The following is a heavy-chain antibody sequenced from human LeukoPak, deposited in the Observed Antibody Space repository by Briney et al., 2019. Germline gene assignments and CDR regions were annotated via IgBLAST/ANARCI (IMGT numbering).Heavy chain of an antibody. Sequence: PSQTLSLTCTVSGGSISSGDYYWRWIRQPPGKGLEWIGYIYYSGSTYYSPSLKSRVTISVDTSKNQFSLKLSSVTAADTAVYYCAREADDHGDYFQDYWGQGTLVTVSS. J-gene: IGHJ4*02. CDR3: AREADDHGDYFQDY. D-gene: IGHD4-17*01. V-gene: IGHV4-30-4*08. CDR2: IYYSGST. CDR1: GGSISSGDYY.